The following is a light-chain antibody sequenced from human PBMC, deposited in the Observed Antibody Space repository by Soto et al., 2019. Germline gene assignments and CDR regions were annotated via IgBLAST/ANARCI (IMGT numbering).Light chain of an antibody. CDR2: GVS. Sequence: IVLTRSPCTLSLSPGERATLSCMASQSVSSNYFAWYQQKPGQAPRLLIYGVSSRATGIPDRFSGSGSGTDFTLTISRLEHEDFAVYYCEQYGSSPRTFGQGTKADIK. CDR1: QSVSSNY. V-gene: IGKV3-20*01. CDR3: EQYGSSPRT. J-gene: IGKJ1*01.